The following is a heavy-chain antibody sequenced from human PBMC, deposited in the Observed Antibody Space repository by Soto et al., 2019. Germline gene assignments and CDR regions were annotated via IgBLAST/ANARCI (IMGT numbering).Heavy chain of an antibody. CDR1: GYSFTSYW. CDR2: IYPGDSDT. V-gene: IGHV5-51*01. CDR3: ARRLSTGWFFDY. D-gene: IGHD6-19*01. Sequence: GESLKISCKGSGYSFTSYWIGWVRQMPGKGLEWMGIIYPGDSDTRYSPSFQGQVAFSADKSISTAYLQWSGLEASDTAIYYCARRLSTGWFFDYWGQGTLVTVSS. J-gene: IGHJ4*02.